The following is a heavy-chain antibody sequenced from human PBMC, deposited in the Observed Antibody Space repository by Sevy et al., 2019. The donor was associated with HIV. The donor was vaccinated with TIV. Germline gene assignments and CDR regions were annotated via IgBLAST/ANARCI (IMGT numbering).Heavy chain of an antibody. J-gene: IGHJ4*02. D-gene: IGHD3-10*01. CDR2: ISYDGSNK. Sequence: GGSLRLACAASGFTFSSYAMHWVRQAPGKGLEWVAVISYDGSNKYYADSVKGRFTIYRDNSKNTLYLQMNSLRGEDTAVYYCERGYSGSRDGYNLAYWGQGTLVTVSS. CDR1: GFTFSSYA. CDR3: ERGYSGSRDGYNLAY. V-gene: IGHV3-30-3*01.